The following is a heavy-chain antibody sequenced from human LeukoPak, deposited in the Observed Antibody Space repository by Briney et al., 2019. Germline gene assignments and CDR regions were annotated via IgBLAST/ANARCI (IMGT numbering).Heavy chain of an antibody. Sequence: GGSLRLSCAASGFTFSDYYMSWIRQAPGQGLEWVSYFSSSGSTIYYADSVKGRFTIARDNATNSLYLQMNSLRAEDTAVYYCARDQAAAGTIWFDPWGQGTLVTVSS. D-gene: IGHD6-13*01. V-gene: IGHV3-11*04. J-gene: IGHJ5*02. CDR3: ARDQAAAGTIWFDP. CDR1: GFTFSDYY. CDR2: FSSSGSTI.